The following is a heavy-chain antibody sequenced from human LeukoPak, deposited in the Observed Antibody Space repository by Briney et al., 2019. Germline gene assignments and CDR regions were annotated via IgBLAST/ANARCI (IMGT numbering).Heavy chain of an antibody. J-gene: IGHJ4*02. CDR3: AGEGALGDNPPLDY. V-gene: IGHV3-30*04. Sequence: PGRSLRLSCAASGFTFSSYAMHWVRQAPGKGLEWVAVISYDGSNKYYADSVKGRFTISRDNSKNTLYLQMNSLRAEDTAVYYCAGEGALGDNPPLDYWGQGTLVTVSS. D-gene: IGHD2-21*02. CDR1: GFTFSSYA. CDR2: ISYDGSNK.